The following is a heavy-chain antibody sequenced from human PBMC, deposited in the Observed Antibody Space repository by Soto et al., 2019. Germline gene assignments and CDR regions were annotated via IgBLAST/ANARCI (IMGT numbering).Heavy chain of an antibody. D-gene: IGHD2-2*01. J-gene: IGHJ6*03. CDR2: IYPGDSDT. CDR1: GYSVTNYW. CDR3: ARRVVVVVSSYSYYYMDV. Sequence: PGESLKISCKGSGYSVTNYWIGSVRQMPGRGLEWMGIIYPGDSDTRYSPSFQGQVTISADKSISTAYLQWSSLKASDTAMYYCARRVVVVVSSYSYYYMDVWGKGTTVTVSS. V-gene: IGHV5-51*01.